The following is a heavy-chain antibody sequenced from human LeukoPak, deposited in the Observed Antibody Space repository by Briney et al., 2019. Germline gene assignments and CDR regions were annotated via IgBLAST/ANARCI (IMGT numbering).Heavy chain of an antibody. Sequence: GGSLRLSCAASGFTFSSYGMHWIRQAPGKGLEWVAVISYDGSNKYYADSVKGRFTISRDNSKNTLYLQMNSLRAEDTAVYYCARESNGYNPPFDYWGQGTLVTVSS. V-gene: IGHV3-30*03. J-gene: IGHJ4*02. D-gene: IGHD5-24*01. CDR2: ISYDGSNK. CDR3: ARESNGYNPPFDY. CDR1: GFTFSSYG.